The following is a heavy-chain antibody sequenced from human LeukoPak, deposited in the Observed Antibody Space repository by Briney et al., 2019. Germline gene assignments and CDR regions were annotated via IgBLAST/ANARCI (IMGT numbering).Heavy chain of an antibody. CDR1: GFTFSSRDW. Sequence: QTGGSLRLSCVASGFTFSSRDWMTWVRQAPGKGLEWVANIKQDGSEKYYVDSVKGRFTISRDNAKNSLYLQMNSLRAEDTAVYYCARELSSRGSWDYWGQGTLVTVSS. V-gene: IGHV3-7*01. CDR2: IKQDGSEK. D-gene: IGHD3-10*01. CDR3: ARELSSRGSWDY. J-gene: IGHJ4*02.